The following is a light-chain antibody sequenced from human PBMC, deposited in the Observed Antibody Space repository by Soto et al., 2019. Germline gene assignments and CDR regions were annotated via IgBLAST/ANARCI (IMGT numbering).Light chain of an antibody. V-gene: IGLV2-14*01. CDR3: RSYRRSNPLH. CDR2: EGS. J-gene: IGLJ2*01. Sequence: QSALTQPASVSGSPGQSITISCTGTSSDVGDYDYVSWYQQYAGKAPKMMIYEGSNRPSGVSNRFSGSKSGNTASLTISGLQAEDEADYYCRSYRRSNPLHFGGGTKLTVL. CDR1: SSDVGDYDY.